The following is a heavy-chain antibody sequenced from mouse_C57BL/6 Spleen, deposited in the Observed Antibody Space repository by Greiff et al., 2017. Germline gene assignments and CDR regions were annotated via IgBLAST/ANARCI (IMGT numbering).Heavy chain of an antibody. CDR3: ARWEYDYDEYYAMDY. Sequence: QVQLQQSGAELVRPGASVKLSCKASGYTFTDYYINWVKQRPGQGLEWIARIYPGSGSTYYNEKFTGKATLTADKSSSTAYMQLRSLTSEDAAVYCGARWEYDYDEYYAMDYWGTGTSVTVSS. J-gene: IGHJ4*01. CDR1: GYTFTDYY. CDR2: IYPGSGST. D-gene: IGHD2-4*01. V-gene: IGHV1-76*01.